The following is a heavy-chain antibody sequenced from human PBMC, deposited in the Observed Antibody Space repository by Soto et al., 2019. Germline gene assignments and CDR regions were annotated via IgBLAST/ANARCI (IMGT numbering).Heavy chain of an antibody. J-gene: IGHJ6*03. V-gene: IGHV1-3*01. Sequence: GASVKVSCKASGYTFTSYAMHWVRQAPGQRLEWMGWINAGNGNTKYSQKFQGRVTITRDTSASTAYMELSSLRSEDTAVYYCARDKDFWSGYYHYYYYMDVWGKGTTVIVSS. D-gene: IGHD3-3*01. CDR1: GYTFTSYA. CDR2: INAGNGNT. CDR3: ARDKDFWSGYYHYYYYMDV.